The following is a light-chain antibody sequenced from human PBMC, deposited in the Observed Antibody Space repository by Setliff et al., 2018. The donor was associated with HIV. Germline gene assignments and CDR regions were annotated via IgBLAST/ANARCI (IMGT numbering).Light chain of an antibody. J-gene: IGLJ1*01. V-gene: IGLV2-14*03. CDR1: SSDVGGYDY. Sequence: QSVLTQPASMSESPGQTITITCTGTSSDVGGYDYGSWYHQQSGKAPKFVIYDVSHRPSGVSNRFSGSKSGNKASLTISGLQAEDEGDYDCSSYTSDISLGFGTGTKATVL. CDR3: SSYTSDISLG. CDR2: DVS.